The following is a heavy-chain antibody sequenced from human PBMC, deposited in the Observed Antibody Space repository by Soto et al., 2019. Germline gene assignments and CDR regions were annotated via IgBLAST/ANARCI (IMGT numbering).Heavy chain of an antibody. CDR2: ISRSHSDI. J-gene: IGHJ4*02. D-gene: IGHD2-21*02. CDR3: AKDDVSGDGLWLVSD. Sequence: GSLRLSCSASGFSISNFGMFWVRQAPGRGLEWISFISRSHSDIYYADSVKGRFTISRDNAKNSMFLQMNSLRAEDTAIYYCAKDDVSGDGLWLVSDWGQGTPVTVSS. V-gene: IGHV3-48*03. CDR1: GFSISNFG.